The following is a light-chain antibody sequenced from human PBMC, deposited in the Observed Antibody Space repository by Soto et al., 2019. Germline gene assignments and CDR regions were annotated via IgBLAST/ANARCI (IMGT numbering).Light chain of an antibody. CDR3: QNYGSSSLT. CDR1: QSLSTSY. V-gene: IGKV3-20*01. J-gene: IGKJ4*01. CDR2: GTS. Sequence: DNVLTHSPGTLSLYKGERATLSCRASQSLSTSYLAWYQQKPGQAPRLLTYGTSSRASGIPDRFSGSGSGTDFTLTISRLEPEDFAVYYCQNYGSSSLTFCGGTMVDVK.